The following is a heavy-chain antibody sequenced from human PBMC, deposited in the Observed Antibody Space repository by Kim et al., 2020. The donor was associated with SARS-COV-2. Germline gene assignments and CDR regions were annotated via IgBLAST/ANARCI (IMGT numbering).Heavy chain of an antibody. Sequence: GGSLRLSCAASGFTFSSYAMHWVRQAPGKGLEWVAVISYDGSNKYYADSVKGRFTISRDNSKNTLYLQMNSLRAEDTAVYYCARDTDIAAAGIPGYFQH. V-gene: IGHV3-30-3*01. CDR1: GFTFSSYA. CDR3: ARDTDIAAAGIPGYFQH. J-gene: IGHJ1*01. D-gene: IGHD6-13*01. CDR2: ISYDGSNK.